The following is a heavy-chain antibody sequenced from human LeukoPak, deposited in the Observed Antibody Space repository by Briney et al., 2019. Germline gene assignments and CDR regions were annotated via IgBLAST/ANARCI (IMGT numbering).Heavy chain of an antibody. CDR2: INWNGGST. CDR1: GFTFDDYG. Sequence: GGSLRLSCAASGFTFDDYGMSWVRQAPGKGLEWVSGINWNGGSTGYADSVKGRFTISRDNAKNSLYLQMNSLRAEDTALYYCAREKTPLSGYNWFDPWGQGTLVTVSS. D-gene: IGHD4-23*01. V-gene: IGHV3-20*04. J-gene: IGHJ5*02. CDR3: AREKTPLSGYNWFDP.